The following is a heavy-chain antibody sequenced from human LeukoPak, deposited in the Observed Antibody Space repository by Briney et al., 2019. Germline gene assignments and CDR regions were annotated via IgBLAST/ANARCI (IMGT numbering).Heavy chain of an antibody. CDR1: GGSIRSYY. D-gene: IGHD3-22*01. CDR3: ASSFYFDSRDY. J-gene: IGHJ4*02. CDR2: IYHSGNT. V-gene: IGHV4-59*12. Sequence: SETLSLTCTVSGGSIRSYYWSWIRQPPGKGLEWIGYIYHSGNTNYNPSLKSRVTITLDTSKNQFSLRLTSVTAADSAVYYCASSFYFDSRDYWGQGTLVTVSS.